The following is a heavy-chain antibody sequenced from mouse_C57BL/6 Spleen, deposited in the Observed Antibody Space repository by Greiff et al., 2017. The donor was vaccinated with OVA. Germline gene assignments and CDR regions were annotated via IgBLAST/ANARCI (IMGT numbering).Heavy chain of an antibody. Sequence: EVQLQQSGPELVKPGASVKMSCKASGYTFTDYNMHWVKQSHGKSLEWIGYINPNNGGTSYNQKFKGKATLTVNKSSSTAYMELRSLTSEDSAVYYCAREYDYDVWFAYWGQGTLVTVSA. V-gene: IGHV1-22*01. CDR3: AREYDYDVWFAY. J-gene: IGHJ3*01. CDR2: INPNNGGT. CDR1: GYTFTDYN. D-gene: IGHD2-4*01.